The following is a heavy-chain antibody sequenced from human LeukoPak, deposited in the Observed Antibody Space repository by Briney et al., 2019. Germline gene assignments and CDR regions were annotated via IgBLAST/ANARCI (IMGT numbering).Heavy chain of an antibody. CDR3: TRDTPGIAASVSGG. Sequence: GGSLRLSCTASEFSVSHNYMNWVRQAPGKGLEWVALIYSGGNTHYADSVKGRFTISRDNSKNTLYLQMSSLRVEDTAVYYCTRDTPGIAASVSGGWGQGTLVTVSS. D-gene: IGHD6-13*01. V-gene: IGHV3-53*01. CDR1: EFSVSHNY. J-gene: IGHJ4*02. CDR2: IYSGGNT.